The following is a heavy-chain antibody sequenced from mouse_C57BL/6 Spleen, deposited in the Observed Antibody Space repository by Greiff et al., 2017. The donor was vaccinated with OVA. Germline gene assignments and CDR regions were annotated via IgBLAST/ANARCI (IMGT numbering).Heavy chain of an antibody. J-gene: IGHJ1*03. V-gene: IGHV1-64*01. CDR1: GYTFTSYW. CDR3: AKGTTVVGYFDV. Sequence: VKLQQPGAELVKPGASVKLSCKASGYTFTSYWMHWVKQRPGQGLEWIGMIHPNSGSTNYNEKFKSKATLTVDKSSSTAYMQLSSLTSEDSAVYYCAKGTTVVGYFDVWGTGTTVTVSS. D-gene: IGHD1-1*01. CDR2: IHPNSGST.